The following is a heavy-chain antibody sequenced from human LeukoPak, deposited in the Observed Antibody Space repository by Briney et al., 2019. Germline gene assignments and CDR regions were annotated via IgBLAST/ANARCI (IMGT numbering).Heavy chain of an antibody. J-gene: IGHJ4*02. CDR2: VLPIFRIT. CDR1: GGSFSSYG. D-gene: IGHD3-3*01. Sequence: ASVKVFCKASGGSFSSYGISWVRQAPGQGLEWMGGVLPIFRITNYAQRFQGRVTITADESRSTAYMELSSLTSDDTAVYYCARDLLPMTKAGVVNDWGQGSLVIVSS. CDR3: ARDLLPMTKAGVVND. V-gene: IGHV1-69*13.